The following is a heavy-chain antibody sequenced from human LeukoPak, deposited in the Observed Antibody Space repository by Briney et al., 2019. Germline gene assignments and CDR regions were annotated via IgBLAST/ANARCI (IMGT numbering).Heavy chain of an antibody. CDR1: GFTFSSYS. CDR3: AKSMDQWLFYFDY. CDR2: ISSSTSYI. J-gene: IGHJ4*02. D-gene: IGHD5-12*01. V-gene: IGHV3-21*01. Sequence: GGSLRLSCAASGFTFSSYSMNWIRQAPGKGLEWVSSISSSTSYIYYADSVKGRFTISKDNAKNSLYLQMNSLRAEDTAVYYCAKSMDQWLFYFDYWGQGTLVPVSS.